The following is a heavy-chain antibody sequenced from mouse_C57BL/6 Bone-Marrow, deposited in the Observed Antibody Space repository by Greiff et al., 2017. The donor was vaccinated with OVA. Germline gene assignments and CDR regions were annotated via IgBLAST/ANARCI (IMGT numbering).Heavy chain of an antibody. J-gene: IGHJ3*01. CDR3: ARGRTGTLFAY. Sequence: EVQLQQSGTVLARPGASVKMSCKPSGYTFTSYWMHWVKQRPGQGLEWIGAIYPGNSDTSYNQKFKGKAKLTAVTSSSTAYMQLSSLTSEDSAVYFCARGRTGTLFAYWGQGTLVTVSA. D-gene: IGHD4-1*01. V-gene: IGHV1-5*01. CDR2: IYPGNSDT. CDR1: GYTFTSYW.